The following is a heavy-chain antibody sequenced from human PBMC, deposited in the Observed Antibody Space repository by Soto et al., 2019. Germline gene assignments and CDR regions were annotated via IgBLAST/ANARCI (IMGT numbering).Heavy chain of an antibody. J-gene: IGHJ4*02. CDR2: ISGSGGST. CDR1: GFTFTNYA. CDR3: AKREGYGSVDY. V-gene: IGHV3-23*01. Sequence: EVQLLESGGGLVQPGGSLTLSCAASGFTFTNYARTWVRQAPGKGLEWISLISGSGGSTYYADSVKGRFTISRDNSKNTLHLQINSLTAEDTAVYYCAKREGYGSVDYWGQGTLVTVSS. D-gene: IGHD1-1*01.